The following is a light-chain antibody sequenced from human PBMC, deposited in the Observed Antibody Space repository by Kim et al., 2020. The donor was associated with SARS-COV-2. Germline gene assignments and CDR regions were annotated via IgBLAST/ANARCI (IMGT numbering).Light chain of an antibody. CDR1: SLRSYY. CDR2: GKN. CDR3: NSRDSSGNHPDV. Sequence: SSELTQDPAVSVALGQTVRITCQGDSLRSYYASWYQQKPGQAPVLVIYGKNNRPSGIPDRFSGSSSGNTASFTITGAQAEDEADYYCNSRDSSGNHPDVF. V-gene: IGLV3-19*01. J-gene: IGLJ1*01.